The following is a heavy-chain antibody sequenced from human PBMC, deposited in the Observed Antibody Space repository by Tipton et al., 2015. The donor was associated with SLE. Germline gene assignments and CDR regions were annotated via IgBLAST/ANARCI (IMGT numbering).Heavy chain of an antibody. CDR3: ARVDGAYDQYYLDY. Sequence: TLSLTCTVSRGSISTYYWSWIRQPPGKGLEWIGYIYHSGSASYTNYNPSLKSRVTMSVDTSKNQFSLNLTSVTAADTAVYYCARVDGAYDQYYLDYWGQGTLVTVSS. CDR1: RGSISTYY. V-gene: IGHV4-59*01. J-gene: IGHJ4*02. D-gene: IGHD4-17*01. CDR2: IYHSGSASYT.